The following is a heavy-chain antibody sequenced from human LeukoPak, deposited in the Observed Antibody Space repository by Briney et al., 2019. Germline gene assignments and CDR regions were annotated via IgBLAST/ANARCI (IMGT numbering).Heavy chain of an antibody. Sequence: GGSLRLSCAASGFTFSNYWRHWVRHAPGKGLVWVSRINPAGNYANYADSVKGRFTISRDNAKNTVYLQMNSLRAEDTALFYCVRDWDHYDFDSWGQGTLVTVSS. J-gene: IGHJ5*01. CDR2: INPAGNYA. CDR3: VRDWDHYDFDS. V-gene: IGHV3-74*01. D-gene: IGHD3-3*01. CDR1: GFTFSNYW.